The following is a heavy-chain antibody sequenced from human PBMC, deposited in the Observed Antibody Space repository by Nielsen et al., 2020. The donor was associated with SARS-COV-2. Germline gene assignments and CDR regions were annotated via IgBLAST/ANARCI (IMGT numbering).Heavy chain of an antibody. CDR3: ARDSTSYDFWSGYYTYYFDY. V-gene: IGHV3-7*01. Sequence: WLRHPPGKGLEWVANIKQDGSEKYYVDSVKGRFTISRDNAKNSLYLQMNSLRAEDTAVYYCARDSTSYDFWSGYYTYYFDYWGQGTLVTVSS. D-gene: IGHD3-3*01. CDR2: IKQDGSEK. J-gene: IGHJ4*02.